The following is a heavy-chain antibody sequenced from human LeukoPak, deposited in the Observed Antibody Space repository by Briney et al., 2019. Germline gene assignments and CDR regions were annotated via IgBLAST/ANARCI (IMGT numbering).Heavy chain of an antibody. D-gene: IGHD4-23*01. V-gene: IGHV4-38-2*02. CDR1: GYSISSGYY. CDR2: IYHSGST. Sequence: PSETESLTCTVSGYSISSGYYWGWIRQPPGKGLEWIGSIYHSGSTYYNPSLKSRVTISVDTSKNQFSLKLSSVTAADTAVYYCAGTTVVTPGAFDIWGQGTMVTVSS. CDR3: AGTTVVTPGAFDI. J-gene: IGHJ3*02.